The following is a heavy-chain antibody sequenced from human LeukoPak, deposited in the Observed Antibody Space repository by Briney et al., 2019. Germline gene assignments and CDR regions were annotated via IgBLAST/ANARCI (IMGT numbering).Heavy chain of an antibody. CDR3: ARTRGYYFDY. CDR2: INPSGAST. V-gene: IGHV1-46*01. Sequence: ASVKVSCKASGYSFTNYYTHWVRRAPGQGLEWMGMINPSGASTTYAQNFQGRVAMTRDMSTSTVYMELSSLTSEDTAVYYCARTRGYYFDYWGQGTLVTVSS. J-gene: IGHJ4*02. CDR1: GYSFTNYY.